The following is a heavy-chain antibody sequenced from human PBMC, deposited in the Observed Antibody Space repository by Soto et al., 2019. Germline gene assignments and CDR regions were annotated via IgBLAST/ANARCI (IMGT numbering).Heavy chain of an antibody. CDR2: IVVGSGNT. J-gene: IGHJ4*02. D-gene: IGHD3-22*01. CDR3: AAVPYYYDTSGTYFDY. V-gene: IGHV1-58*01. CDR1: GFTFPSSA. Sequence: QLQLVQSGPEVKKPGTSVKVSCKASGFTFPSSAVQWVRQARGQRLEGIARIVVGSGNTNYAQKFQERLTISRDMSTNTAYMELSSLRSEDTAVYYCAAVPYYYDTSGTYFDYWGQGTLVTVSS.